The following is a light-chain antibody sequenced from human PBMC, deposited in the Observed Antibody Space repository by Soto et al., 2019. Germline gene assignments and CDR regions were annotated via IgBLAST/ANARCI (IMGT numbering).Light chain of an antibody. CDR1: QGISNY. Sequence: DIQMTQSPSSLSASVGDRVTITCRASQGISNYLAWYQQKPGKVPKLLIYAASTLQSGVPSRFSGSGSGTDFPLTISSLQTEDVATYYCQKYNSAPPLCTFGPGTKVDIK. V-gene: IGKV1-27*01. J-gene: IGKJ3*01. CDR3: QKYNSAPPLCT. CDR2: AAS.